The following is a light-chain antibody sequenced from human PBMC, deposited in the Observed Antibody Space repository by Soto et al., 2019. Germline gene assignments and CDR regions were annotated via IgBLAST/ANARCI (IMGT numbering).Light chain of an antibody. CDR1: TSNIGSNY. V-gene: IGLV1-47*01. CDR2: GNN. CDR3: AVWDDSLNSVV. J-gene: IGLJ2*01. Sequence: QSVLTQATSASGTPGQRVTISCSGSTSNIGSNYVYWYQQLPGTAPTLLIYGNNQRPSGVPDRFSGSKSDASASLAISGLRSEDEADYYCAVWDDSLNSVVFGGGTKLTVL.